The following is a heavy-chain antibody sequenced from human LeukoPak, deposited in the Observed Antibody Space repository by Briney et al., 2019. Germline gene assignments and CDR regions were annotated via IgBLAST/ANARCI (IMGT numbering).Heavy chain of an antibody. Sequence: GGSLRLSCVASGFTFSSYWMSWVRQAPGKGLEWVANIKKKGSEKYYVDSVKGRFTISRDNAKNSLYLQMNSLRAEDTAVYYFASLNGPGYWGQGTLVTVSS. V-gene: IGHV3-7*01. CDR3: ASLNGPGY. CDR1: GFTFSSYW. D-gene: IGHD3-9*01. J-gene: IGHJ4*02. CDR2: IKKKGSEK.